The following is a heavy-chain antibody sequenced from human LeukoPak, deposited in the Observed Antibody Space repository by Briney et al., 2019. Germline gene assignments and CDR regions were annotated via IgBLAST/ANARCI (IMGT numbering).Heavy chain of an antibody. J-gene: IGHJ4*02. V-gene: IGHV4-59*08. CDR1: GGSISSYY. CDR2: IYHSGST. Sequence: PSETLSLTCTVSGGSISSYYWSWIRQPPGKGLEWIGYIYHSGSTEYNPSLKSRVAIFVDTSKNQFSLILHSVAAADTAVYYCARRSEFDNTHYHYFDYWGQGALVTVSS. D-gene: IGHD2-15*01. CDR3: ARRSEFDNTHYHYFDY.